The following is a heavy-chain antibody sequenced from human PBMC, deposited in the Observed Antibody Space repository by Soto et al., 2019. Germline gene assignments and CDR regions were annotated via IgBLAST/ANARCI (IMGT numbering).Heavy chain of an antibody. V-gene: IGHV1-2*04. Sequence: VASVKVSCKASGYTFTGYYMHWVRQAPGQGLEWMGWINPNSGGTNYAQKFQGWVTMTRDTSISTTYMELSRLRSDDTAVYYCARDGGHTAMVYYYYYYGMDVWGQGTTVTVSS. CDR3: ARDGGHTAMVYYYYYYGMDV. J-gene: IGHJ6*02. CDR2: INPNSGGT. D-gene: IGHD5-18*01. CDR1: GYTFTGYY.